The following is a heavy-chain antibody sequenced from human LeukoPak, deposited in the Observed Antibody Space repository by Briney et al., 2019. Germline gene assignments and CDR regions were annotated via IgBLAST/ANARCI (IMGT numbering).Heavy chain of an antibody. CDR3: ARDETSSRGGVIPTGY. V-gene: IGHV1-18*04. CDR1: GYTFPSYG. D-gene: IGHD3-16*02. Sequence: GASVKVSCKASGYTFPSYGICWVRQAPGQALEWMGGMSAYNGNTNYAQKPTGRATMTTDTPTRTAYMALRSLRSDDTAVYYCARDETSSRGGVIPTGYWGQGTLVTVSS. CDR2: MSAYNGNT. J-gene: IGHJ4*02.